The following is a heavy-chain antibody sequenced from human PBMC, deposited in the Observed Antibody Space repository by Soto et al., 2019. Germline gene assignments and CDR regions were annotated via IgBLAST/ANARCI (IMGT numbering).Heavy chain of an antibody. CDR3: ATAEVDY. CDR1: GFTFGNYW. Sequence: GGSLRLSCAASGFTFGNYWMHWVRQAPGKGLEWVSRMNSDGSTTNYADSVKGRFTVSRDNARNTLHLQMNSLRAEDAAVYYCATAEVDYWGPGTLVTVS. CDR2: MNSDGSTT. J-gene: IGHJ4*02. V-gene: IGHV3-74*01.